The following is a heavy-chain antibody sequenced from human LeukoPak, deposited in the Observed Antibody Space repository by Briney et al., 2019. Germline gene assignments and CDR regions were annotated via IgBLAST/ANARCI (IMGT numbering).Heavy chain of an antibody. CDR1: GGSTSSSSYY. CDR3: ARSFYGSTGWFDP. D-gene: IGHD3-10*01. Sequence: PSETLSLTCTVSGGSTSSSSYYWGWIRQPPGKGLEWIGSIYYSGSTYYNPSLKSRVTISVDTSKNQFSLKLSSVTAADTAVYYCARSFYGSTGWFDPWGQGTLVTVSS. V-gene: IGHV4-39*01. J-gene: IGHJ5*02. CDR2: IYYSGST.